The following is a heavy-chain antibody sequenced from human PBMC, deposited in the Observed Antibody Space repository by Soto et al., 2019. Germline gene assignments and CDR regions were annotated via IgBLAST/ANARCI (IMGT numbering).Heavy chain of an antibody. J-gene: IGHJ6*02. CDR1: GGSISSYY. Sequence: SVTLSLTCTVSGGSISSYYWSWIRQPPGKGLEWIGYIYYSGSTNYNPSLKSRVTISVDTSKNQFSLKLSSVTAADTAVYYCARDLEVVVVVDSGYYGMDVWGQGTTVTVSS. CDR3: ARDLEVVVVVDSGYYGMDV. D-gene: IGHD2-15*01. V-gene: IGHV4-59*12. CDR2: IYYSGST.